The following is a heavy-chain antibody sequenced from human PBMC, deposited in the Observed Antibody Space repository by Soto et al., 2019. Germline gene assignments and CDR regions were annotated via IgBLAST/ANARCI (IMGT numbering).Heavy chain of an antibody. CDR1: GFTFSSYA. V-gene: IGHV3-30-3*01. CDR2: ISYDGSNK. D-gene: IGHD6-19*01. Sequence: QVQLVESGGGVVQPGRSLRLSCAASGFTFSSYAMHWVRQAPGKGLEWVAVISYDGSNKYYADSVKGRFTISRDNSKNTLYLQMNSLRAEDTAVYYCARAISSGFVPFDYWGQGTLVTVSS. CDR3: ARAISSGFVPFDY. J-gene: IGHJ4*02.